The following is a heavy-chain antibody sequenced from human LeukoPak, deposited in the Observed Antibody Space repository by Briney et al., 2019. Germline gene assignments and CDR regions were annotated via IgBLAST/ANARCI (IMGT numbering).Heavy chain of an antibody. CDR3: ARLRTGTAGWFDP. D-gene: IGHD1-7*01. V-gene: IGHV4-61*08. Sequence: SETLSLTCTVSGGSISSGGYYWSWIRQPPGKGLEWIGYIYYSGSTNYNPSLKSRVTISVDTSKNQFSLKLSSVTAADTAVYYCARLRTGTAGWFDPWGQGTLVTVSS. CDR2: IYYSGST. J-gene: IGHJ5*02. CDR1: GGSISSGGYY.